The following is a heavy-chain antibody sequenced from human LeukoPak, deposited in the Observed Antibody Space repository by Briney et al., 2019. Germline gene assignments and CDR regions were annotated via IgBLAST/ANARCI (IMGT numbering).Heavy chain of an antibody. D-gene: IGHD5-18*01. CDR3: ARVNSWYSYGYEDY. CDR2: ISSSSSYI. V-gene: IGHV3-21*01. Sequence: GGSLRLSCAASGFTFSSYSMNWVRQAPGKGLEWVSSISSSSSYIYYADSVKGRFTISRDDAKNSLYLQMNSLRAEDTAVYYCARVNSWYSYGYEDYWGQGTLVTVSS. J-gene: IGHJ4*02. CDR1: GFTFSSYS.